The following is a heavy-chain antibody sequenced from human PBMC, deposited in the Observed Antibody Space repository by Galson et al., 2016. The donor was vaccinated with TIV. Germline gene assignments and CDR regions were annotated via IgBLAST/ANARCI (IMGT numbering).Heavy chain of an antibody. CDR3: ATVAWFPGLSLDN. D-gene: IGHD2/OR15-2a*01. V-gene: IGHV1-18*01. CDR2: ISTYNGNT. CDR1: GYTFTGYG. J-gene: IGHJ4*02. Sequence: SVKVSCKASGYTFTGYGFGWVRQAPGQGLEWMGWISTYNGNTNYAQKFQGRVTLTTETSTSTASMELRGLTSDDTAMSYCATVAWFPGLSLDNWGQGTLVTVSS.